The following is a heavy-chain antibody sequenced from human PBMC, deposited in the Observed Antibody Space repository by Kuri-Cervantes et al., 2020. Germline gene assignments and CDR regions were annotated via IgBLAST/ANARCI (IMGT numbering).Heavy chain of an antibody. J-gene: IGHJ3*02. D-gene: IGHD2-21*02. CDR1: GFTFSSYE. CDR2: ISSSSSYI. Sequence: GESLKISCAASGFTFSSYEMNWVRQAPGKGLEWVSSISSSSSYIYYADSVKGRFTISRDNAKNSLYLQMNSLRAEDTAVYYCARAHIVVVTHDAFDIWGQGTMVTVSS. CDR3: ARAHIVVVTHDAFDI. V-gene: IGHV3-21*01.